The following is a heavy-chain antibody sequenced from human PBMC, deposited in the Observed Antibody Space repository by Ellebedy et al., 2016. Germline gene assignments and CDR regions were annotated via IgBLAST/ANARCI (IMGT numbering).Heavy chain of an antibody. CDR1: GYTFTSYD. CDR2: MNPNSGNT. Sequence: ASVKVSCXASGYTFTSYDINWVRQATGQGLEWMGWMNPNSGNTGYAQKFQGRVTMTRDTSISTAYMELSRLRSDDTAVYYCARERGAYCSGGSCYSERGGFDYWGQGTLVTVSS. V-gene: IGHV1-8*01. J-gene: IGHJ4*02. CDR3: ARERGAYCSGGSCYSERGGFDY. D-gene: IGHD2-15*01.